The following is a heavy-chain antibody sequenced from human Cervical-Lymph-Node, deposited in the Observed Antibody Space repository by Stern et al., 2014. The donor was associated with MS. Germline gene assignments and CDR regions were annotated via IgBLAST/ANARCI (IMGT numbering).Heavy chain of an antibody. Sequence: VQLEESGAEVKKPGSSVNVSCKASGGTFSSSYAITWMRQAPGQGLEWMGRIIPMLGLPNYAQKFQGRVTITAAHSTRHADMELSGLRSEDTAVYYCARGVVANRAAATLHNLFEPWGQGTLVTVSS. CDR2: IIPMLGLP. V-gene: IGHV1-69*09. CDR3: ARGVVANRAAATLHNLFEP. J-gene: IGHJ5*02. CDR1: GGTFSSSYA. D-gene: IGHD5-12*01.